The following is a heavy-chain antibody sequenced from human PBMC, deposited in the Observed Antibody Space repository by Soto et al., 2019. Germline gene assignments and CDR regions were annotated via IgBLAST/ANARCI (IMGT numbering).Heavy chain of an antibody. CDR2: FRGSGDDGTT. Sequence: PGRSLRLAWASSVFTFISYSMSWVRQAPGKGLEWVSGFRGSGDDGTTYYADSVKGRFTISRDNSKNMLFLQMNSQRAEDTAIYYCAKKVNSGSGSQYFDYWGQGTLVTRSS. V-gene: IGHV3-23*01. J-gene: IGHJ4*02. CDR3: AKKVNSGSGSQYFDY. D-gene: IGHD3-10*01. CDR1: VFTFISYS.